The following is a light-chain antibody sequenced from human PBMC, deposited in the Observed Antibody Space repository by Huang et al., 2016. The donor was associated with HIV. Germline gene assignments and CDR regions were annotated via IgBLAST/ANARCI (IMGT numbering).Light chain of an antibody. CDR3: QQNNNWPPLFT. CDR1: QSVSSN. Sequence: EIVMTQSPATLSASPGERATLSCRASQSVSSNLAWYQQNPGPAPRLLIYGASPRATGIPARCSGSGSGTEFTLTLSSLQSEDFAVYYCQQNNNWPPLFTFGPGTKVDIK. CDR2: GAS. J-gene: IGKJ3*01. V-gene: IGKV3-15*01.